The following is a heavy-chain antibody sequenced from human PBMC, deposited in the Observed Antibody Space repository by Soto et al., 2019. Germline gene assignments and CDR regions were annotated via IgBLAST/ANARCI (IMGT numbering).Heavy chain of an antibody. CDR2: ISYDGSNK. CDR3: AKWGIKVGRNYYYGMDV. CDR1: GFTFSSYG. J-gene: IGHJ6*02. V-gene: IGHV3-30*18. D-gene: IGHD3-10*01. Sequence: PGGSLRLSCAASGFTFSSYGMHWVRQAPGKGLEWVAVISYDGSNKYYADSVKGRFTISRDNSKNTLYLQMNSLRAEDTAVYYCAKWGIKVGRNYYYGMDVWGQGTTVTGSS.